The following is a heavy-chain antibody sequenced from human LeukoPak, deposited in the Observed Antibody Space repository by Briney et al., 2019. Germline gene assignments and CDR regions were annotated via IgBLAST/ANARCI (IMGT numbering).Heavy chain of an antibody. J-gene: IGHJ4*02. CDR1: GFTFSSYG. D-gene: IGHD5-12*01. Sequence: PGRSLRLSCAASGFTFSSYGMHWVRQAPGKGLEWVAVIWYDGSNKYYADSVKGRFTISRDNSKNTPYLQMNSLRAEDTAVYYCAREERVATTTIDYWGQGTLVTVSS. V-gene: IGHV3-33*01. CDR2: IWYDGSNK. CDR3: AREERVATTTIDY.